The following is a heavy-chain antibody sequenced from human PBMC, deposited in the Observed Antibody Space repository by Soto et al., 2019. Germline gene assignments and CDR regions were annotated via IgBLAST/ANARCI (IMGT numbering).Heavy chain of an antibody. V-gene: IGHV4-59*01. CDR3: AREGLTGTIGLYYYYGMDV. D-gene: IGHD1-7*01. CDR2: IYYSGST. J-gene: IGHJ6*02. Sequence: SETLSLTCTVSGGSISSYYWSWIRQPPGKGLEWTGYIYYSGSTNYNPSLKSRVTISVDTSKNQFSLKLSSVTAADTAVYYCAREGLTGTIGLYYYYGMDVWGQGTTVTVSS. CDR1: GGSISSYY.